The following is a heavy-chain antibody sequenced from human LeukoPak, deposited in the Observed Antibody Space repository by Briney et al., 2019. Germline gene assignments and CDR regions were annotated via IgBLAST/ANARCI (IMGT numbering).Heavy chain of an antibody. V-gene: IGHV3-9*03. Sequence: PGRSLRLSCAASGSTFDDYAMHWVRQAPGKGLEWVSGISWNSDTIGYADSVKGRFTISRDNAKNSLYPQMNSLRAEDMALYYCAKDTGSSGWYYFDYWGQGTLVTVSS. CDR2: ISWNSDTI. CDR1: GSTFDDYA. D-gene: IGHD6-19*01. J-gene: IGHJ4*02. CDR3: AKDTGSSGWYYFDY.